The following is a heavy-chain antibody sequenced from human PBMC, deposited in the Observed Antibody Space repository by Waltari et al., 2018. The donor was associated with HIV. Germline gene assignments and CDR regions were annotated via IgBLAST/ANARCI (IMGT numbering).Heavy chain of an antibody. J-gene: IGHJ3*02. CDR2: VYHSGST. CDR3: ARLSMSDAFDI. V-gene: IGHV4-39*02. CDR1: GGSIRTTTDY. Sequence: QLQLQESGPGLEKPSETLSLTCTVSGGSIRTTTDYWAWIRQPPGKGLEWIGSVYHSGSTNYNPSLKSRVTITIDTSKNHFSLKLNSVTATDTALYYCARLSMSDAFDIWGQGTLVTVSS.